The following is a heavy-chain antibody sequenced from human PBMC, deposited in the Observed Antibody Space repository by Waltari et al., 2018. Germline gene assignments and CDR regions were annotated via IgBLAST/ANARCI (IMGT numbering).Heavy chain of an antibody. Sequence: QVQLVQSGAEVKKPGASVKVSCKASGYTFTSYYMHWVRQAPGQGLEWMGIINPRGGSRSYAQKFQGRVAMTRDTSTSTVYMERSSLRSEDTAVYYCARDGEDAIPRDYYYYVDVWGKGTTVTVSS. V-gene: IGHV1-46*03. CDR1: GYTFTSYY. D-gene: IGHD7-27*01. CDR2: INPRGGSR. J-gene: IGHJ6*03. CDR3: ARDGEDAIPRDYYYYVDV.